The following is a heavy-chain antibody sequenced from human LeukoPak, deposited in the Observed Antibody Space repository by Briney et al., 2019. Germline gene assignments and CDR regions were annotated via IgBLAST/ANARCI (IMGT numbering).Heavy chain of an antibody. J-gene: IGHJ3*02. CDR2: INPNSGGT. D-gene: IGHD3-9*01. CDR3: ARGRYYDILTGPIGPAFDI. Sequence: ASVKVSCKASGYTFTGYYMHWVRQAPGQGLEGMGWINPNSGGTNYAQKFQGWVTMTRDTSISTAYMELSRLRSDDTAVYYCARGRYYDILTGPIGPAFDIWGQGTMVTVSS. V-gene: IGHV1-2*04. CDR1: GYTFTGYY.